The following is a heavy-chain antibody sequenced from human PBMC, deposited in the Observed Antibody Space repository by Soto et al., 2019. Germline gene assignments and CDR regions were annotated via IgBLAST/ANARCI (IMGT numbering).Heavy chain of an antibody. CDR2: ISSNGGST. CDR1: GFSFSTYA. Sequence: PGGSLRLSCSASGFSFSTYAMHWVRQAPGKGLEYVSAISSNGGSTYYADSVKGRFTISRDNSKNTLYLQMSSLRTEDTAIYYCVKAFSGLWLSKKGFDYWGQGTLVTVSS. J-gene: IGHJ4*02. V-gene: IGHV3-64D*08. CDR3: VKAFSGLWLSKKGFDY. D-gene: IGHD1-26*01.